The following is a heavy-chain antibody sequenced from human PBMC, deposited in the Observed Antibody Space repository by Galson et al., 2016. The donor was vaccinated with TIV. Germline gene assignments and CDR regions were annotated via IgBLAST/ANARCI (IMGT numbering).Heavy chain of an antibody. D-gene: IGHD7-27*01. V-gene: IGHV3-74*01. J-gene: IGHJ5*02. CDR3: ARDIHWGSSDH. CDR2: MSGDGSDI. CDR1: GFPFTSSW. Sequence: SLRLSCAASGFPFTSSWLHWFRQDPRKGLLWVSRMSGDGSDIGYAASVRGRFTISRDNAKNTLYLQMNSLQVDDTAIYYCARDIHWGSSDHWGQGTLVTVSS.